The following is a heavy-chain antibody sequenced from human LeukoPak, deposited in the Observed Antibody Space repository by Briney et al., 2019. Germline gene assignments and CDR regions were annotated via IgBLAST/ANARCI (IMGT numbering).Heavy chain of an antibody. CDR2: IYHSGST. CDR3: ARDLSMADLGWFDP. CDR1: GYSISSSNW. D-gene: IGHD2-8*01. J-gene: IGHJ5*02. Sequence: SDTLSLTCAVSGYSISSSNWWGWIRQPPGKGLEWIGSIYHSGSTYYNPSLKSRVTISVDTSKNQFSLKLSSVTAADTAVYYCARDLSMADLGWFDPWGQGTLVTVSS. V-gene: IGHV4-38-2*02.